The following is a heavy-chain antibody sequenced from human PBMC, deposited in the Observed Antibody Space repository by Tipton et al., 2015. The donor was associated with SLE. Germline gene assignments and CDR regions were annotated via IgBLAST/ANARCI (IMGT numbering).Heavy chain of an antibody. V-gene: IGHV4-59*01. CDR2: IYYSGIT. D-gene: IGHD3-10*01. Sequence: TLSLTCAVSGDSISRYYWSWIRQSPGKGLEWIGYIYYSGITNSSPSLKSRVTISVDTSKNQFSLKLSSVTAADTAVYYCARDLSGEFDFWGQGTLVTVSS. CDR1: GDSISRYY. J-gene: IGHJ4*02. CDR3: ARDLSGEFDF.